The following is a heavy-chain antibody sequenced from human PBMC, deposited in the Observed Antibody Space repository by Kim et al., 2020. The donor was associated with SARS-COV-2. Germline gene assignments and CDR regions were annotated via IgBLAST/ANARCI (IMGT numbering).Heavy chain of an antibody. Sequence: KGRFTISRDNAKNSLYLQMNSLRAEDTALYYCAKTRSAYYYDSSGYTLDYWGQGTLVTVSS. J-gene: IGHJ4*02. V-gene: IGHV3-9*01. D-gene: IGHD3-22*01. CDR3: AKTRSAYYYDSSGYTLDY.